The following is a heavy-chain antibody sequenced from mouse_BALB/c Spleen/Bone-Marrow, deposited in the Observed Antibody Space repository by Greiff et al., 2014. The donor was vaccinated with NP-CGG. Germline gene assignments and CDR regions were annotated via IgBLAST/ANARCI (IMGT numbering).Heavy chain of an antibody. CDR2: ISGGDSYT. J-gene: IGHJ3*01. Sequence: EVKLVVSGGGLVKPGGSLKLSCAASGFTFSSYGMSWVRQTQEKRLEWVATISGGDSYTYYPDSVKGRFTISRDNAKNTLYLQMSSLRSEDTAMYYCAMITTIAYWGQGTLVTVSA. V-gene: IGHV5-9-2*01. CDR3: AMITTIAY. D-gene: IGHD2-4*01. CDR1: GFTFSSYG.